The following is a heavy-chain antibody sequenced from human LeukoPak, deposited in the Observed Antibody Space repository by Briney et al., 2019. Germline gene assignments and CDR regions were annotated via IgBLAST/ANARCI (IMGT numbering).Heavy chain of an antibody. D-gene: IGHD3-22*01. Sequence: PGGSLRLSCAASGFTFSSYSMNWVRQAPGKGLEWVSSISSSSSYIYYADSVKGRFTISRDNAKNTLYLQMNSLRAEDTAVYYCARGYDSSGHYTDWGQGTLVTVSS. CDR1: GFTFSSYS. J-gene: IGHJ4*02. V-gene: IGHV3-21*01. CDR3: ARGYDSSGHYTD. CDR2: ISSSSSYI.